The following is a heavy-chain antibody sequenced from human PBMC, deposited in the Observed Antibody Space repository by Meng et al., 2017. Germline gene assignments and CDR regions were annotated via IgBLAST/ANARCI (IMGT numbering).Heavy chain of an antibody. D-gene: IGHD3-10*01. J-gene: IGHJ6*02. CDR2: INHSGST. CDR3: ARNKGSGSYPYYYYGMDV. Sequence: SQTPSLTCAVHGGSFSGYYWSWIRQPPGKGLEWIGEINHSGSTNYNPSLKSRVTISVDTSKNQFSLKLSSVTAADTAVYYCARNKGSGSYPYYYYGMDVWGQGTTVTVSS. CDR1: GGSFSGYY. V-gene: IGHV4-34*01.